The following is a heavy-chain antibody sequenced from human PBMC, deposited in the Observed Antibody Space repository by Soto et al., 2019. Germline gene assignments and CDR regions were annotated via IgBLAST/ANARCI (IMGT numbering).Heavy chain of an antibody. Sequence: GGSLRLSCAASGFTFSSYGMHWVRQAPGKGLEWVAVISYDGSNKYYADSVKGRFTISRDNSKNTLYLQMNSLRAEDTAVYYCAKDLTDMTTVPYDYWGQGTLVTVSS. V-gene: IGHV3-30*18. CDR3: AKDLTDMTTVPYDY. D-gene: IGHD4-17*01. CDR2: ISYDGSNK. J-gene: IGHJ4*02. CDR1: GFTFSSYG.